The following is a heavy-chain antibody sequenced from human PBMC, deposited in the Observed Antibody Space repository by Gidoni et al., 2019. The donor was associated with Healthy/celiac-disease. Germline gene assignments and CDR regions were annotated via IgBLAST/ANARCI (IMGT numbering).Heavy chain of an antibody. D-gene: IGHD7-27*01. J-gene: IGHJ4*02. CDR3: AHRHVHPWGFDY. CDR2: IYWNDDK. V-gene: IGHV2-5*01. Sequence: QITLKESGPTLVKPTQTLTLTCTFSGFSLSTSGVGVGWIRQPPGKALEWLALIYWNDDKRYSPSLKSRLTITKDTSKNQVVLTMTNMDPVDTATYYCAHRHVHPWGFDYWGQGTLVTVSS. CDR1: GFSLSTSGVG.